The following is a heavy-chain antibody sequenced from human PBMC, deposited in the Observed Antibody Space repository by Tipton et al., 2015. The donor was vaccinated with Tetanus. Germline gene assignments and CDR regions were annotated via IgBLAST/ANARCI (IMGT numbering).Heavy chain of an antibody. V-gene: IGHV1-18*01. J-gene: IGHJ5*02. D-gene: IGHD2-15*01. CDR1: GYTFTRYG. Sequence: QLVQSGAEVKKSGASVKVSCKSSGYTFTRYGITWVRQAPGQGLEWMGWISGYNGNTKYAQKFQGRVSMTTDTSTDTAYMELRSLRSDDTAVYYCARVILWDCNGGNCYSGWFDPWGQGTLVTVSS. CDR3: ARVILWDCNGGNCYSGWFDP. CDR2: ISGYNGNT.